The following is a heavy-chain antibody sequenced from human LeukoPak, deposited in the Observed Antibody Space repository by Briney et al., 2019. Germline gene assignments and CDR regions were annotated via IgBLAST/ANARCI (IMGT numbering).Heavy chain of an antibody. J-gene: IGHJ4*02. CDR3: AREGAIYYYDSSGFDY. D-gene: IGHD3-22*01. CDR2: IYYSGSA. V-gene: IGHV4-39*07. CDR1: GGSISSSSYY. Sequence: SETLSLTCTVSGGSISSSSYYWGWIRQPPGKGLEWIGSIYYSGSAYYNPSLKSRVTISVDTSKNQFSLKLSSVTAADTAVYYCAREGAIYYYDSSGFDYWGQGTLVTVSS.